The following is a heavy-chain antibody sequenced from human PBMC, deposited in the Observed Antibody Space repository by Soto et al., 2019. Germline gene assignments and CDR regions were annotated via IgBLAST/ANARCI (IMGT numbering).Heavy chain of an antibody. V-gene: IGHV3-30-3*01. CDR1: GFTFSSYA. D-gene: IGHD3-22*01. Sequence: GGSLRLSCAASGFTFSSYAMHWVRQAPGKGLEWVAVISYDGSNKYYADSVKGRFTISRDNSKNTLYLQMNSLRAEDTAVYYCAREGYYYDSSGYGFDYWGQGTLVTVSS. CDR3: AREGYYYDSSGYGFDY. CDR2: ISYDGSNK. J-gene: IGHJ4*02.